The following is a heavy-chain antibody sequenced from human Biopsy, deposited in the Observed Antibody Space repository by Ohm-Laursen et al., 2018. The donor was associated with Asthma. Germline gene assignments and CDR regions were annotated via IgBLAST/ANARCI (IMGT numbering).Heavy chain of an antibody. D-gene: IGHD2-2*01. J-gene: IGHJ4*02. V-gene: IGHV1-69*13. CDR3: ARKAGSCISRTCYSLDF. CDR2: INSVFGTT. Sequence: SVKVSCKPLGGTFNTYVIGWVRQAPGQGLEWMGWINSVFGTTTYPQKFQDRVTITADDSTSTVYMELSSLRSEDTAVYYCARKAGSCISRTCYSLDFWGQGTLVTVSS. CDR1: GGTFNTYV.